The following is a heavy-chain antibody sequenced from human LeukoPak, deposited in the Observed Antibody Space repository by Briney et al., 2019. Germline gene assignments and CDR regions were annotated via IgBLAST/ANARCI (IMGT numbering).Heavy chain of an antibody. CDR2: INGDGSST. CDR1: GFPFSGYW. Sequence: PGGSLRLSCEASGFPFSGYWMHWVRQAPGKGLVWVSRINGDGSSTSYADSAKGRFTISRDNAKNTVYLQMNSLRAEDTAVYYCARDTGYSSSLWGQGTLVTVSS. CDR3: ARDTGYSSSL. J-gene: IGHJ4*02. V-gene: IGHV3-74*01. D-gene: IGHD6-13*01.